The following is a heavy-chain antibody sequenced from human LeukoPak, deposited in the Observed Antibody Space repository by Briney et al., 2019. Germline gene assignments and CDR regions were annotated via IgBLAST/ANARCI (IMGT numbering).Heavy chain of an antibody. J-gene: IGHJ4*02. Sequence: GGSLRLSCAASGFTFSSYAMSWVRQAPGKGLEWVSVISGSGTNTYYADSVKGRFTISRDNAKNSLYLQMNSLRAEDTAVYYCARGYDSSGYYGYWGQGTLVTVSS. V-gene: IGHV3-23*01. CDR1: GFTFSSYA. CDR2: ISGSGTNT. CDR3: ARGYDSSGYYGY. D-gene: IGHD3-22*01.